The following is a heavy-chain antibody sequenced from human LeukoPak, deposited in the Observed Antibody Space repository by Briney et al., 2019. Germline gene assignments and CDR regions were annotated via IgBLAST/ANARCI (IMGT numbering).Heavy chain of an antibody. Sequence: PGGSLRLSCAASGFTFSSYAMHWVRQAPGKGLEWVAVISYDGSNKYYADSVKGRFTISRDNSKNTLYLQMNSLRAEDTAVYYCARGGERNDPPHYYYGMDVWGKGTTVTVSS. CDR2: ISYDGSNK. CDR3: ARGGERNDPPHYYYGMDV. V-gene: IGHV3-30*04. CDR1: GFTFSSYA. D-gene: IGHD3-16*01. J-gene: IGHJ6*04.